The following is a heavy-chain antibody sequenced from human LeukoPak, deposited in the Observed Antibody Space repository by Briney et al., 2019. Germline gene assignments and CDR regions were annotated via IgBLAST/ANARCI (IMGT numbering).Heavy chain of an antibody. V-gene: IGHV3-33*01. CDR2: IWFDGSYT. CDR1: GFYFNNYG. Sequence: GGSLRLSCAASGFYFNNYGVHWVRQAPGKGLEWVAVIWFDGSYTYYADSVKGRFTISRDNSNNTLYLQMNSLRAEDTAVYYCARGLYYGSGSPIDYWGQGTLVTVSS. D-gene: IGHD3-10*01. CDR3: ARGLYYGSGSPIDY. J-gene: IGHJ4*02.